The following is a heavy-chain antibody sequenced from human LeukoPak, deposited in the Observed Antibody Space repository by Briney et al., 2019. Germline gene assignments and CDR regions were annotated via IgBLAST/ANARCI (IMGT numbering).Heavy chain of an antibody. D-gene: IGHD1-14*01. CDR1: GGSFSGYF. V-gene: IGHV4-34*01. J-gene: IGHJ4*02. Sequence: SETLSLTCAVYGGSFSGYFWSWLRQTPGKGLGWNGGTDHSGTTNYNPSLKSRVIISPDTSKSQFYLKVNSVTAADTAVYYCARAYKASPLHNAIDSWGQGTLVTVSS. CDR3: ARAYKASPLHNAIDS. CDR2: TDHSGTT.